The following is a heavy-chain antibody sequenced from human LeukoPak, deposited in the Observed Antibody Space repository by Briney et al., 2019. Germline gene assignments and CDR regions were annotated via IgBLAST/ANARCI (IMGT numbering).Heavy chain of an antibody. CDR3: MTRTESEFDY. CDR2: IRSKANSYAT. Sequence: GGSLRLSCAASGFTFSGSAMHWVRQASGKGLEWVGRIRSKANSYATAYAASVKGRFTISRDDSKNTAYLQMNSLKTEDTAVYYCMTRTESEFDYWGQGTLVTVSS. V-gene: IGHV3-73*01. CDR1: GFTFSGSA. J-gene: IGHJ4*02. D-gene: IGHD1-14*01.